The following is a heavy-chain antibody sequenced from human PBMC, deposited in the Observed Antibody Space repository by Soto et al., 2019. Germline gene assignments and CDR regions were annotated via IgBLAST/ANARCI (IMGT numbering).Heavy chain of an antibody. CDR2: MNPKSGKT. V-gene: IGHV1-8*02. Sequence: ASVKVSCKASGFSVNSYDMNWVRQVTGQGLEWMGWMNPKSGKTGFAEKFQGRVKMTWNTSTGTVYLEISRLKPEDTAVYYCARGLVDSGGNCFDSWGQGTQVTVSS. CDR3: ARGLVDSGGNCFDS. J-gene: IGHJ4*02. CDR1: GFSVNSYD. D-gene: IGHD4-17*01.